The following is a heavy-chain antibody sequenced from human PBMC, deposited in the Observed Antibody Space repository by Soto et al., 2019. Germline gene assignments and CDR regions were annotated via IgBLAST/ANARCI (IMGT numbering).Heavy chain of an antibody. Sequence: QVQLVQSGAEVKKPGSSVKVSCKASGGTFSSYAITWVRQAPGQGLEWMGGIIPIFGTANYAQKFQARVTITADESTSTAYMELSSRSSEDTAVYYCARDRGPSSGYYPYWFDPWGQGTLVTVSS. CDR2: IIPIFGTA. J-gene: IGHJ5*02. V-gene: IGHV1-69*12. D-gene: IGHD3-22*01. CDR1: GGTFSSYA. CDR3: ARDRGPSSGYYPYWFDP.